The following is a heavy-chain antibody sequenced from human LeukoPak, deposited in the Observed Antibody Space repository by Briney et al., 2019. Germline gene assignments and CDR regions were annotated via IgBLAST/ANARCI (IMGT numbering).Heavy chain of an antibody. CDR3: ARSGYSFGYHYFDL. D-gene: IGHD5-18*01. Sequence: ASVKVSCKASGYTFTNYGFSWVRQAPGQGPEWMGWISASNGNTNYAQKFQGRVTLTRDTSASTAYMDLRSLRSDDTAVYFCARSGYSFGYHYFDLWGRGTLVTVSS. CDR2: ISASNGNT. V-gene: IGHV1-18*01. J-gene: IGHJ4*02. CDR1: GYTFTNYG.